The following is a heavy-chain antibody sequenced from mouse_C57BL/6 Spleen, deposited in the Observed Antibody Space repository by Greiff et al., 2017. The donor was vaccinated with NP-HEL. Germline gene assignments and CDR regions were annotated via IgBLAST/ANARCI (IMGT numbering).Heavy chain of an antibody. J-gene: IGHJ1*03. CDR1: GYSFTGYY. CDR2: INPSTGGT. Sequence: EVQLQQSGPELVKPGASVKISCKASGYSFTGYYMNWVKQSPEKSLEWIGEINPSTGGTTYNQKFKAKATLTVDKSSSTAYMQLKSLTSEDSAVYYCARAYYRYFDVWGTGTTVTVSS. D-gene: IGHD2-12*01. CDR3: ARAYYRYFDV. V-gene: IGHV1-42*01.